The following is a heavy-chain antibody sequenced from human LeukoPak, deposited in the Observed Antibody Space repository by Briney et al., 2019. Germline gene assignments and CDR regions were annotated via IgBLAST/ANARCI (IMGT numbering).Heavy chain of an antibody. D-gene: IGHD6-13*01. J-gene: IGHJ4*02. V-gene: IGHV3-15*04. Sequence: PGGSLRLSCAASGFTFNNAWMSWVRQVPGKGLEWVGRIEGKTDVGTTDYAAPVKGRFTLSRDDSKNTLYLQMNSLETEDTAVYYCTKGGVAAYFDSWGQGTLVAVSS. CDR1: GFTFNNAW. CDR2: IEGKTDVGTT. CDR3: TKGGVAAYFDS.